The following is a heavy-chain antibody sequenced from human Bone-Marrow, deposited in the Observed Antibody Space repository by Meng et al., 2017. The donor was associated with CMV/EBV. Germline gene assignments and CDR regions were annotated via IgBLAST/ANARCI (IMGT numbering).Heavy chain of an antibody. D-gene: IGHD4-11*01. CDR3: ARGYDYSNYNWFDP. V-gene: IGHV1-46*02. J-gene: IGHJ5*02. CDR1: RYTFNVFY. CDR2: INPNGGTT. Sequence: ASVKVSCKASRYTFNVFYMHWVRQAPGQGLEWMGKINPNGGTTRYAQKFQGRVTITRDTSTTTVYMELSSLRSDDTAVYYCARGYDYSNYNWFDPWGQGTLVTVSS.